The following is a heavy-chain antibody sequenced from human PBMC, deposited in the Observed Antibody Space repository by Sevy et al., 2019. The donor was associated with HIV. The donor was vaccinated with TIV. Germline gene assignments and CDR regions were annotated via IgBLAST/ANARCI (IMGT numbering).Heavy chain of an antibody. D-gene: IGHD3-22*01. CDR3: AKDFSDVYYYDSSATVDY. CDR1: GIAFSTYA. Sequence: GGSLRLSCAASGIAFSTYAMFWVRQAPGKGLEWVSSISGGGYSTYYADSVKGRFTLSRDNSRNTLDLQMNSLRADDTVVYYCAKDFSDVYYYDSSATVDYWGQGTLVTVSS. J-gene: IGHJ4*02. CDR2: ISGGGYST. V-gene: IGHV3-23*01.